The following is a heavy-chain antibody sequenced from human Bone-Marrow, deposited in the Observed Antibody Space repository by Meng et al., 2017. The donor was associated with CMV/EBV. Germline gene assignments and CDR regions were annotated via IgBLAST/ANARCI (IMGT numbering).Heavy chain of an antibody. CDR2: IYSCGST. CDR3: ARDPSSYGDYSDNWFDP. CDR1: GFSVSSNY. V-gene: IGHV3-66*03. D-gene: IGHD4-17*01. J-gene: IGHJ5*02. Sequence: GGSLRLSCAASGFSVSSNYMSWVRQAPGKGLEWVSVIYSCGSTYYADSVKGRFTIARDNSMNTLYLQMNSLRAEDTGVYYCARDPSSYGDYSDNWFDPWGQGTLVTASS.